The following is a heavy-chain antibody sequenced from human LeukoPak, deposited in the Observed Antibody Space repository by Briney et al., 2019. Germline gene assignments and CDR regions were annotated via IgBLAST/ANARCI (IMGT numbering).Heavy chain of an antibody. CDR3: ARAHYYESSGYYSTSYYYYMDV. CDR1: GGSISNYY. D-gene: IGHD3-22*01. CDR2: IYKSGST. J-gene: IGHJ6*03. Sequence: PSETLSLTCTVSGGSISNYYWSWIRQPPGKGREWIGYIYKSGSTNHNPSLKSRVTISVDTSKNQFSLKLSSVTAADTAVYYCARAHYYESSGYYSTSYYYYMDVWGKGTTVTVSS. V-gene: IGHV4-59*01.